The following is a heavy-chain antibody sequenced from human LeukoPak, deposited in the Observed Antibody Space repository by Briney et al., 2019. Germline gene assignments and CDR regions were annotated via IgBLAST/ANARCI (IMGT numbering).Heavy chain of an antibody. CDR3: ARPGPNWFDP. Sequence: PSQTLSLTCTVSDGSITSYYWSWIRQPAGKGLEWIGRIYTNGSTNYNPSLKSRVTISLDTSKNQFSLKLSSVTAADTAVYYCARPGPNWFDPWGQGTLVTVSS. CDR1: DGSITSYY. CDR2: IYTNGST. J-gene: IGHJ5*02. V-gene: IGHV4-4*07. D-gene: IGHD7-27*01.